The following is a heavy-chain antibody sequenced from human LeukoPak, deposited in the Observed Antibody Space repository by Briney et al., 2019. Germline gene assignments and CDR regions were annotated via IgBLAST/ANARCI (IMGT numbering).Heavy chain of an antibody. V-gene: IGHV4-59*01. D-gene: IGHD6-13*01. CDR3: ARGVAAAGFDY. CDR2: IYYSGST. CDR1: GGSISSYY. J-gene: IGHJ4*02. Sequence: PSETLSLTCTVSGGSISSYYWSWIRQPPGKGLEWIGYIYYSGSTNYNPSLKGRVTISVDTSKNQFSLKLSSVTAADTAVYYCARGVAAAGFDYWGQGTLVTVSS.